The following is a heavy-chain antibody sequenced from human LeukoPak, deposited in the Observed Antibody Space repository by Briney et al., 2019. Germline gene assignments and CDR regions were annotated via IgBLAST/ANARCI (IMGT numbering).Heavy chain of an antibody. CDR3: AKSVVVVPAVITFFDY. CDR1: GFTFSTYA. Sequence: GGSLRLSCAASGFTFSTYAMSWVRQAPGKGLEWVSGISGRGGSTYYADSVKGRFTISRDNSKITLYLQMNSLRAEDTAVYYCAKSVVVVPAVITFFDYWGQGTLVTVSS. V-gene: IGHV3-23*01. CDR2: ISGRGGST. J-gene: IGHJ4*02. D-gene: IGHD2-2*01.